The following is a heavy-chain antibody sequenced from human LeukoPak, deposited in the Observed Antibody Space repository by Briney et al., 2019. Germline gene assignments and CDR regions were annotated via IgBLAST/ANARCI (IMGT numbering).Heavy chain of an antibody. CDR3: ARGQGGNYYLNYFDY. CDR2: FYYSGST. Sequence: SETLSLTCTVTGGSFSTYYWSWIRQPPGKGLEWIGHFYYSGSTNYNPSLKSRVTISVDTSRNQFSLKLTSVTAADTAVYYCARGQGGNYYLNYFDYWGQGALVTISS. D-gene: IGHD1-26*01. CDR1: GGSFSTYY. V-gene: IGHV4-59*01. J-gene: IGHJ4*02.